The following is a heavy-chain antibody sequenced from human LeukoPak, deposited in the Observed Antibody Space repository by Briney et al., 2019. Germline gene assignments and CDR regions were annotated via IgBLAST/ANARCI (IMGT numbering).Heavy chain of an antibody. CDR1: GFTFSSYA. V-gene: IGHV3-23*01. D-gene: IGHD6-13*01. J-gene: IGHJ5*02. Sequence: GGSLRLSCAASGFTFSSYAMSWVRQAPGKGLEWVSAISGSGGSTYYADSVKGRFTISRDNSKNTLYLQMNSLGAEDTAVYYCAKDPLGSSSKNWFDPWGQGTLVTVSS. CDR3: AKDPLGSSSKNWFDP. CDR2: ISGSGGST.